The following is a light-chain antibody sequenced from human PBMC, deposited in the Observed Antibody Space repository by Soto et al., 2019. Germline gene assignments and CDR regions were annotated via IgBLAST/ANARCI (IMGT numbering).Light chain of an antibody. CDR2: GSS. Sequence: IVMTQSPATLSVSPGERVTLFCRASESVSSNLAWYQQKRGQAPRLLIHGSSARATGVPARFSGSGSGTEFTLTVSSLQSEDFAVYYCQQYNNWYTFSQGTNLEIK. CDR3: QQYNNWYT. V-gene: IGKV3-15*01. CDR1: ESVSSN. J-gene: IGKJ2*01.